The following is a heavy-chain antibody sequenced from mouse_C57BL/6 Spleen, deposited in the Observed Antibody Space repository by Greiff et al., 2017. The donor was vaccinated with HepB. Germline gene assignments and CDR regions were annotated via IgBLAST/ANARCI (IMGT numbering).Heavy chain of an antibody. V-gene: IGHV1-72*01. Sequence: VQLQQPGAELVKPGASVKLSCKASGYTFTSYWMHWVKQRPGRGLEWIGRIDPNSGGTKYNEKFKSKATLTVDKPASTAYMPLSSLTSEDSAVYYCARPGSSYENYAMDYWGQGTSVTVSS. D-gene: IGHD1-1*01. CDR2: IDPNSGGT. J-gene: IGHJ4*01. CDR3: ARPGSSYENYAMDY. CDR1: GYTFTSYW.